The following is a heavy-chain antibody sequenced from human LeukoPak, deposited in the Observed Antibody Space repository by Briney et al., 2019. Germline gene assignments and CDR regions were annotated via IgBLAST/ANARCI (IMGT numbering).Heavy chain of an antibody. CDR2: IYPSDSDA. CDR3: ERPTYDILTGYYNDYFDY. V-gene: IGHV5-51*01. Sequence: KDGEALEISCKASGYRFTSYWIGWVRQMPGKGLEWVGIIYPSDSDARYSPSFQGQVTISADKSINTAYLQWSSLKASDTAMYYCERPTYDILTGYYNDYFDYWGQGTLVTVSS. D-gene: IGHD3-9*01. CDR1: GYRFTSYW. J-gene: IGHJ4*02.